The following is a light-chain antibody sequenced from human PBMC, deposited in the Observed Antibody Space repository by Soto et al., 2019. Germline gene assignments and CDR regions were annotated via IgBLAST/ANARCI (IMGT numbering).Light chain of an antibody. CDR1: QSVSNTY. CDR3: QQYGSSPPT. V-gene: IGKV3-20*01. Sequence: EIVFTQSPGTLSLSPGERATLCFGSSQSVSNTYLAWYQQKPGQGPRLLIYGASSRATGTPDRFSGSGSGTDLTLTINRLEPEDFALYYCQQYGSSPPTFGQGTKVDIK. CDR2: GAS. J-gene: IGKJ1*01.